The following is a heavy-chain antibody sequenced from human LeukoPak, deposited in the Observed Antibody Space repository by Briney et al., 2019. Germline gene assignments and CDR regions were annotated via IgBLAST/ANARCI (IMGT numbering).Heavy chain of an antibody. CDR1: GFTFNTHA. CDR2: VNGNGAST. D-gene: IGHD5-18*01. CDR3: AKDQGYSYYYLDY. V-gene: IGHV3-23*01. Sequence: GGSLRLSCAASGFTFNTHAMSWVRQAPGKGLEWVSGVNGNGASTYYSDSVKGRFTISRDNSKNTLYLQMSSLRAEDTAVYYCAKDQGYSYYYLDYWGQGTLVTVSS. J-gene: IGHJ4*02.